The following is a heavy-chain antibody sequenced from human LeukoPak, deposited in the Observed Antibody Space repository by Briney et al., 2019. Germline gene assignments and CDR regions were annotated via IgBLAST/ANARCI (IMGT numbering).Heavy chain of an antibody. D-gene: IGHD6-6*01. CDR1: GGSFSGYY. J-gene: IGHJ3*02. Sequence: SETLSLTCAVYGGSFSGYYWNWIRQPPGKGLEWLGEVNHSGSTNYNPSLKSRVTISVDTSKNQFSLKLSSVTAADTAVYYCASGPKAPGAFDIWGQGTMVTVSS. CDR2: VNHSGST. V-gene: IGHV4-34*01. CDR3: ASGPKAPGAFDI.